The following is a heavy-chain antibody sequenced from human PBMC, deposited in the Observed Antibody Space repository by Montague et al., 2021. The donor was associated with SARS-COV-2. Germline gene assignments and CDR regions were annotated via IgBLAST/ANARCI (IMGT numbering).Heavy chain of an antibody. CDR1: GFTFRSYA. J-gene: IGHJ4*02. CDR3: AKDKGVAYYFDH. Sequence: SLRLSCAASGFTFRSYAMTWVRQAPGKGLEWVSVIYSGANSTYYANSVKGRFTISRDNSTNTLYLQMNSLRAGDTAVYYCAKDKGVAYYFDHWGQGTLVTVSS. CDR2: IYSGANST. V-gene: IGHV3-23*03. D-gene: IGHD2-15*01.